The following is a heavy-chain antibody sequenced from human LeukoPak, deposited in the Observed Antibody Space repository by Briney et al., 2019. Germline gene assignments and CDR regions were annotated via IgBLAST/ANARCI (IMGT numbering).Heavy chain of an antibody. Sequence: ASVKVSCKASGYTFTSYYMHWVRQAPGQGLEWMGIINPSGGSTSYAQEFQGRVTMTRDTSTSTVYKELSSLRSEDTAVYYCARDPSYSSGWYYFDYWGQGTLVTVSS. V-gene: IGHV1-46*01. CDR2: INPSGGST. CDR3: ARDPSYSSGWYYFDY. J-gene: IGHJ4*02. CDR1: GYTFTSYY. D-gene: IGHD6-19*01.